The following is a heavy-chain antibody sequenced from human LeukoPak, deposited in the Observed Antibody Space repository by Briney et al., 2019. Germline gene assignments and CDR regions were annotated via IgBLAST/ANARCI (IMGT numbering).Heavy chain of an antibody. CDR3: ARFASDWTNNWFDP. J-gene: IGHJ5*02. V-gene: IGHV4-59*01. D-gene: IGHD3/OR15-3a*01. CDR1: GGSISSYY. CDR2: IYYSGST. Sequence: SETLSLTCTVSGGSISSYYWSWIRQPPGKGLEWIGYIYYSGSTNYNPSLKSRVTISVDTSKNQFSLKLSFVTAADTAVYYCARFASDWTNNWFDPWGQGTLVTVSS.